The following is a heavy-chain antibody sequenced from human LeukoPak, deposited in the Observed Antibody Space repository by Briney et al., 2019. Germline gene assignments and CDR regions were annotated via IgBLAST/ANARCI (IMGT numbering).Heavy chain of an antibody. J-gene: IGHJ4*02. CDR3: ARVAVAGLYFDY. CDR1: GFTFSSYS. D-gene: IGHD6-19*01. Sequence: GRSLRLSCAASGFTFSSYSMTWVRQAPGKGLEWVSSISSSSSYIYYADSVKGRFTISRDNAKNSLYLQMNSLRAEDTAVYYCARVAVAGLYFDYWGQGTLVTVSS. V-gene: IGHV3-21*01. CDR2: ISSSSSYI.